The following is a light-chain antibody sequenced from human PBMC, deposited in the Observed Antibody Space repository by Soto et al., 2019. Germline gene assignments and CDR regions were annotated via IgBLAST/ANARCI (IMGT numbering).Light chain of an antibody. CDR3: SSYAGNYKLI. Sequence: QSALTQPRSVSGSPGQPVTISCTGTSSNIGSYNFVSWYQQHPGKSPTFLIYDVSRRTSGVPNRFSGSKSGNTASLTISGLQAEDEADYYCSSYAGNYKLIFGGGTKVTVL. J-gene: IGLJ2*01. CDR2: DVS. V-gene: IGLV2-11*01. CDR1: SSNIGSYNF.